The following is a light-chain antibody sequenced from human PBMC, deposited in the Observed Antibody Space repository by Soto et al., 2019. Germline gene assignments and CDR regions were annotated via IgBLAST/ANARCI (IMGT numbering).Light chain of an antibody. Sequence: DIQMTQSPSTLSASVGDRVTITCRASQSISSWLAWYQQKPGKAPKLLIYDASSLESGVPSRFSGSGSGTEFTFTISILQPDDFATYYCQQYNSYSPRRTFGLGTKVEIK. CDR3: QQYNSYSPRRT. CDR1: QSISSW. J-gene: IGKJ1*01. CDR2: DAS. V-gene: IGKV1-5*01.